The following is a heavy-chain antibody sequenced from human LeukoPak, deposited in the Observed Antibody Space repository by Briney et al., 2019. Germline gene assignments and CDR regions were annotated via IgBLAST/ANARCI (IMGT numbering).Heavy chain of an antibody. CDR2: IKQDGSEK. D-gene: IGHD3-10*02. V-gene: IGHV3-7*01. CDR3: AELGITMIGGV. CDR1: GFNFNTYW. J-gene: IGHJ6*04. Sequence: GGSLRLSCAASGFNFNTYWMSWVRQAPGRGLEWVANIKQDGSEKFYVDSLKGRFTISRDNAKNSLYLQMNSLRAEDTAVYYCAELGITMIGGVWGKGTTVTISS.